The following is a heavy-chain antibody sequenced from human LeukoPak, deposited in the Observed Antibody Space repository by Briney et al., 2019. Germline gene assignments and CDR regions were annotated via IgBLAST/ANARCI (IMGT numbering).Heavy chain of an antibody. Sequence: PSETLSLSCTVSGASTSHFYRNWIRQPPGKGLEWIGYMHNSGSSKHNPSLKSRVTISIDTSKNQFSLQLTSVTAADTAIYYCARSAEWLRNAFDIWGQGTMVSVSS. V-gene: IGHV4-59*01. CDR1: GASTSHFY. J-gene: IGHJ3*02. CDR3: ARSAEWLRNAFDI. D-gene: IGHD5-12*01. CDR2: MHNSGSS.